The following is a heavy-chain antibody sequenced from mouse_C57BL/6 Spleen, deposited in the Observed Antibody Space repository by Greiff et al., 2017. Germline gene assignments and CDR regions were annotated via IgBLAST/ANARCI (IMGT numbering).Heavy chain of an antibody. V-gene: IGHV1-61*01. CDR2: IYPSDSET. CDR1: GYTFTSYW. J-gene: IGHJ1*03. CDR3: ARNSGSSYRYFDV. D-gene: IGHD1-1*01. Sequence: VQLQQPGAELVRPGSSVKLSCKASGYTFTSYWMDWVKQRPGQGLEWIGNIYPSDSETPYNQKFRDKATLTVDKSSSTAYMPLSSLTSEDSAVYYCARNSGSSYRYFDVWGTGTTVTVSS.